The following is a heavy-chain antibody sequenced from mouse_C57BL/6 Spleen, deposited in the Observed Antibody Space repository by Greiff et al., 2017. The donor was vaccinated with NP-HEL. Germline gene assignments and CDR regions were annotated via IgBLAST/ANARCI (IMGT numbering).Heavy chain of an antibody. V-gene: IGHV1-62-2*01. CDR1: GYTFTEYT. CDR2: FYPGSGSI. Sequence: QVQLQQSGAELVKPGASVKLSCKASGYTFTEYTIHWVKQRSGQGLEWIGWFYPGSGSIKYNEKFKDKATLTADKSSSTVYMELSRLTSEDSAVYVCARHELDYGSRDWYFEVWGTGTTVTVSS. J-gene: IGHJ1*03. D-gene: IGHD1-1*01. CDR3: ARHELDYGSRDWYFEV.